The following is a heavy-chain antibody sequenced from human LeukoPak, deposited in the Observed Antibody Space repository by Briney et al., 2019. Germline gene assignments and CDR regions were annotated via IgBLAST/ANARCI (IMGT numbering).Heavy chain of an antibody. CDR1: GFTFSGSA. CDR2: IRSKANSYAT. D-gene: IGHD3-3*01. CDR3: AKAARFPVSYFDY. Sequence: GGSLRLSCAASGFTFSGSAMHWVRQASGKGLEWVGRIRSKANSYATAYAASVKGRFTISRDNSKNTLYVLMNSLRAEDTAVYYCAKAARFPVSYFDYWGQGTLVTVSS. V-gene: IGHV3-73*01. J-gene: IGHJ4*02.